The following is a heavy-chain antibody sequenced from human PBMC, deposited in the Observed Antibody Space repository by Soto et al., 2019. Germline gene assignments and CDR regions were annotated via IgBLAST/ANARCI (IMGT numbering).Heavy chain of an antibody. CDR1: GFTFSSYG. J-gene: IGHJ5*02. CDR2: ISYDGSNK. D-gene: IGHD3-10*01. Sequence: GGSLRLSCAASGFTFSSYGMHWVRQAPGKGLEWVAVISYDGSNKYYADSVKGRFTISRDNSKNTLYLQMNSLRAEDTAVYYCAKDALYYYGSGSYHPGWFDPWGQGTLVTVSS. V-gene: IGHV3-30*18. CDR3: AKDALYYYGSGSYHPGWFDP.